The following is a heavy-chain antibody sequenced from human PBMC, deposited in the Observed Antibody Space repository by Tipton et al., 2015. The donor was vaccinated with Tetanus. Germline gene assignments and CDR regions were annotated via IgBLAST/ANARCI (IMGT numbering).Heavy chain of an antibody. CDR2: VKSKTDGGTT. CDR1: GITFTNAW. V-gene: IGHV3-15*07. Sequence: SLRLSCAASGITFTNAWMNWVRQAPGKGLEWVGRVKSKTDGGTTDYAAPVKGRFTISRDDSKTTLYLQMNSLKTGDTAVYFCTTAGIAGAGRRVDYWGRGTLVTVSS. CDR3: TTAGIAGAGRRVDY. D-gene: IGHD6-19*01. J-gene: IGHJ4*02.